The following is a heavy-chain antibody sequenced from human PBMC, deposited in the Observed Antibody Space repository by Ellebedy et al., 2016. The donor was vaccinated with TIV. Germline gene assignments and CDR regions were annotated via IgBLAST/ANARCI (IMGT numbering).Heavy chain of an antibody. V-gene: IGHV5-51*01. CDR2: IHPADSHT. CDR3: SIAVDGTTWFDP. J-gene: IGHJ5*02. D-gene: IGHD5-24*01. CDR1: GYSFAIYW. Sequence: GESLKISCKGSGYSFAIYWIGWARQMPGKGLEWVGIIHPADSHTKYSPSFQGQVTISADKSISTAYLQLSNLKASDTAIYYCSIAVDGTTWFDPWGQGTLVTVSS.